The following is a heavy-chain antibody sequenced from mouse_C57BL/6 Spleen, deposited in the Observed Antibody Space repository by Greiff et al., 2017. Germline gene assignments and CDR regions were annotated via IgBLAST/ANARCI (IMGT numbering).Heavy chain of an antibody. D-gene: IGHD3-2*02. CDR3: TLTAQATRAWFAY. Sequence: VQLQQSGAELVRPGASVKLSCTASGFNIKDYYMHWVKQRPEQGLEWIGRIDPEDGDTEYAPKFQGKATMTADTSSNTAYLQLSSLTSEDTAVSYCTLTAQATRAWFAYWGQGTLVTVSA. CDR2: IDPEDGDT. V-gene: IGHV14-1*01. CDR1: GFNIKDYY. J-gene: IGHJ3*01.